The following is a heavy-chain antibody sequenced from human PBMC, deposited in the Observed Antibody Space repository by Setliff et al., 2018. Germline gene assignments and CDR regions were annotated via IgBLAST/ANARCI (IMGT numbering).Heavy chain of an antibody. J-gene: IGHJ4*02. V-gene: IGHV1-2*04. D-gene: IGHD3-3*01. Sequence: ASVKVSCKASGYTFTGYYMHWVRQAPGQELEWMGWINPNNGGTNYAQKFQGWVTMTRDTSISTAYMELSRLRSDDTAVYYCARGRDFWSGYLVYWGQGTLVTVSS. CDR1: GYTFTGYY. CDR2: INPNNGGT. CDR3: ARGRDFWSGYLVY.